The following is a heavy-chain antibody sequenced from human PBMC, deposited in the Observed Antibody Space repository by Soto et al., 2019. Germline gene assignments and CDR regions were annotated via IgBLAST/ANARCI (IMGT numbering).Heavy chain of an antibody. CDR3: AKVLWALYYFDY. V-gene: IGHV3-23*01. Sequence: GGSLRLSCVASGFTFRNYAMSWVRQAPGKGLEWASAISGNGGSTHYADSVKGRFTISRDNSKNILYLQMSSLRAEDTAVYYCAKVLWALYYFDYWGQGTLVTVSS. J-gene: IGHJ4*02. CDR2: ISGNGGST. CDR1: GFTFRNYA. D-gene: IGHD3-10*01.